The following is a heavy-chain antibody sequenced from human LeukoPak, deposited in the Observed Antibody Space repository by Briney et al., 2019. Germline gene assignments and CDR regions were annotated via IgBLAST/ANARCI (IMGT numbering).Heavy chain of an antibody. J-gene: IGHJ4*02. Sequence: ASVKVSCKASGYTFTSYYMHWVRQAPGHGLEWMGIINPSGGSTSYAQKFQGRVTMTRDTSTSTVYMDLSSLRSEDTAVYYCARAQAMITFGGVIPNFDYWGQGTLVTVSS. CDR1: GYTFTSYY. V-gene: IGHV1-46*01. CDR2: INPSGGST. CDR3: ARAQAMITFGGVIPNFDY. D-gene: IGHD3-16*02.